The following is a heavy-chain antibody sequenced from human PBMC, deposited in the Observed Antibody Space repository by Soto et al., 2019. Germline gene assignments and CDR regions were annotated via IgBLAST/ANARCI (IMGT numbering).Heavy chain of an antibody. CDR1: GFTFSSYS. J-gene: IGHJ6*02. V-gene: IGHV3-21*01. CDR3: ARDVIVVVKAAKYYYGMDV. D-gene: IGHD2-2*01. Sequence: GGSLRLSCAASGFTFSSYSMNWVRQAPGKGLEWVSSISSSSSYIYYADSVKGRFTISRDNAKNSLYLQMNSLRAEDTAVYYCARDVIVVVKAAKYYYGMDVWGQGNTVTVSS. CDR2: ISSSSSYI.